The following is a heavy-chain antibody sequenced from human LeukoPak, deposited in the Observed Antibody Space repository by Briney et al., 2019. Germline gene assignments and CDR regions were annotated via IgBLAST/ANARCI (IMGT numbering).Heavy chain of an antibody. V-gene: IGHV5-51*01. CDR2: FNPDDSDT. Sequence: GESLQISCQGSGYDFAAYWIGWVRQLPGEGLEWVGIFNPDDSDTRYSPSFQGQVTISVDKSTSTAYLHWNKLTAADTAIYYCARRSGIYYAPCFDHWGQGTLVTVSS. J-gene: IGHJ4*02. CDR3: ARRSGIYYAPCFDH. CDR1: GYDFAAYW. D-gene: IGHD3-10*01.